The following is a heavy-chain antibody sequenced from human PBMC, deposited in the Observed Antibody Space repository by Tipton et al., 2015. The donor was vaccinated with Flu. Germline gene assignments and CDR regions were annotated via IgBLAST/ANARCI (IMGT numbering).Heavy chain of an antibody. V-gene: IGHV4-34*01. CDR3: ARLPRYSSGWGRYFDL. CDR2: IRPSGST. CDR1: GGSSSEYN. Sequence: TLSLTCAVYGGSSSEYNWGWVRQSPGTGLEWIGEIRPSGSTNYSRSLKSRVTMSEDTSKNQFSLRLNSVTAADTAVYYCARLPRYSSGWGRYFDLWGRGTLVTVSS. D-gene: IGHD6-19*01. J-gene: IGHJ2*01.